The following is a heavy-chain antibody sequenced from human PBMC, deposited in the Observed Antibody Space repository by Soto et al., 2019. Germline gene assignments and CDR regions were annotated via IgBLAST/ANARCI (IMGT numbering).Heavy chain of an antibody. CDR2: IIPIFGTA. CDR1: GGTFSSYA. D-gene: IGHD5-12*01. J-gene: IGHJ6*02. CDR3: ARSQGGSRGYSGYDAYYYGMDV. Sequence: GASVKVSCKASGGTFSSYAISWVRQAPGQGLEWMGGIIPIFGTANYAQKFQGRVTTTADESTSTAYMELSSLRSEDTAVYYCARSQGGSRGYSGYDAYYYGMDVWGQGTTVTVSS. V-gene: IGHV1-69*13.